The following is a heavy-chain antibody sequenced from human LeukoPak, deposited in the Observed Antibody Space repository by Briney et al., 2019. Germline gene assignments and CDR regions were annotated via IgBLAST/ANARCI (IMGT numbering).Heavy chain of an antibody. V-gene: IGHV3-23*01. D-gene: IGHD3-10*01. Sequence: PGGSLRLSCTASGFTFGHYAMSWVRQAPGKGLEWVSAISGSGGSTYYADSVKGRFTISRDNSKNTLYLQMNSLRAEDTAVYYCEGPAEGSDWFDPWGQGTLVTVSS. J-gene: IGHJ5*02. CDR1: GFTFGHYA. CDR2: ISGSGGST. CDR3: EGPAEGSDWFDP.